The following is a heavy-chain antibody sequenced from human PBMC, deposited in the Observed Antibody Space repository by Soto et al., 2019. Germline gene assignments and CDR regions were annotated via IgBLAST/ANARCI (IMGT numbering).Heavy chain of an antibody. Sequence: GGSLRLSCAASGFTFSSYAMSWVRQAPGKGLEWVSAISGSGGSTYYADSVKGRFTISRDNSKNTLYLQMNSLRAEDTAVYYGAKMGPSAVAGIGGYFDYWGQGTLVTVSS. CDR1: GFTFSSYA. CDR2: ISGSGGST. D-gene: IGHD6-19*01. J-gene: IGHJ4*02. CDR3: AKMGPSAVAGIGGYFDY. V-gene: IGHV3-23*01.